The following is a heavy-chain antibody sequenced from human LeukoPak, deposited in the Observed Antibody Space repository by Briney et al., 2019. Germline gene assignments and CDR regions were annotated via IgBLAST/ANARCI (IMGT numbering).Heavy chain of an antibody. J-gene: IGHJ4*02. CDR1: GFTFSSYA. CDR2: ISGSGGST. CDR3: AKGPGFLQRGSAY. D-gene: IGHD3-10*01. V-gene: IGHV3-23*01. Sequence: GGSLRLSCAASGFTFSSYAMSWARQAPGKGLEWVSAISGSGGSTYYADSVKGRFTISRDNSKNTLYLQMNSLRAEDTAVYYCAKGPGFLQRGSAYWGQGTLVTVSS.